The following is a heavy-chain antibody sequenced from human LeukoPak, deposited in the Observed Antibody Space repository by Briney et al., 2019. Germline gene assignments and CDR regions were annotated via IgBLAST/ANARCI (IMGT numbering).Heavy chain of an antibody. Sequence: PSETLSLTCTVSGGSITSGDDYWSWIRQPPGKGLEWIGYIFYGGSTYYNPSLKSRVTISVDTSKNQLSLKLSSVTAADTAVYYCARDRVGNSYGSFDYWGQGTLVTVSS. J-gene: IGHJ4*02. CDR1: GGSITSGDDY. V-gene: IGHV4-30-4*01. CDR3: ARDRVGNSYGSFDY. D-gene: IGHD5-18*01. CDR2: IFYGGST.